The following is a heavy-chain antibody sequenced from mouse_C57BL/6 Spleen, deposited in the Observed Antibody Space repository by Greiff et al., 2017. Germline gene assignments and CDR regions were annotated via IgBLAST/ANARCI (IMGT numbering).Heavy chain of an antibody. D-gene: IGHD2-3*01. CDR3: ARGGSGYYGFAY. V-gene: IGHV1-26*01. CDR1: GYTFTDYY. CDR2: INPNNGGT. J-gene: IGHJ3*01. Sequence: VQLQQSGPELVKPGASVKISCKASGYTFTDYYMNWVKQSHGKSLEWIGDINPNNGGTSYNQKFKGKATLTVDKSSSTAYMELRSLTSEDSAVYYCARGGSGYYGFAYWGQGTLVTVSA.